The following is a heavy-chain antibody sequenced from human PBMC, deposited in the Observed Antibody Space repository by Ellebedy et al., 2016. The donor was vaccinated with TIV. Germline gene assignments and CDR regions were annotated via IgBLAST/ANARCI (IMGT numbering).Heavy chain of an antibody. CDR3: ARWFGELLYVRWFDP. CDR1: GGSISSSSYY. D-gene: IGHD3-10*01. Sequence: SETLSLTCTVSGGSISSSSYYWGWIRQPPGKGLEWIGSIYYSGRTYYNPSLKSRVTLSADPSKNQFSLRLSSVTAADTAVYYCARWFGELLYVRWFDPWGQGTLVTVSS. V-gene: IGHV4-39*01. CDR2: IYYSGRT. J-gene: IGHJ5*02.